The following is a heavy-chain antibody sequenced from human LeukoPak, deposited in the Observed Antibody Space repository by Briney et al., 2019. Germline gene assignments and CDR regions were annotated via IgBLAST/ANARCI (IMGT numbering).Heavy chain of an antibody. J-gene: IGHJ4*02. Sequence: PGGSLRLSCAASGFTVSSNYMSWVRQAPGKGLEWVSIIYSGGSVFYADSVKGRFTISRDNSKNTLYLQMNSLRAEDTAVYYCAKDYYYGSGTLDYWGQGTLVTVSS. CDR3: AKDYYYGSGTLDY. CDR1: GFTVSSNY. D-gene: IGHD3-10*01. V-gene: IGHV3-53*05. CDR2: IYSGGSV.